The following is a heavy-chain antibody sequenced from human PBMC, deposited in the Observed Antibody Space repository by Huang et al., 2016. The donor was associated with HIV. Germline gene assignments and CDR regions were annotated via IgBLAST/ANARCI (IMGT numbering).Heavy chain of an antibody. J-gene: IGHJ5*02. CDR1: GGTFSSCG. Sequence: QVQLVQSGAEVKKPGSSVKVSCRASGGTFSSCGISWVRQAPGQGLEGRGGFIPILGTPNYAQKFQGRVTLTADESTSTAYMELSSLGSEDTAVYYCARWEAAADNNWFDPWGQGTLVTVSS. CDR3: ARWEAAADNNWFDP. V-gene: IGHV1-69*01. D-gene: IGHD6-13*01. CDR2: FIPILGTP.